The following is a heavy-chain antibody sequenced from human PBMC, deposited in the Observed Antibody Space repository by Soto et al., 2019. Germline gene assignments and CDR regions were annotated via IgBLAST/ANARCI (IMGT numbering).Heavy chain of an antibody. Sequence: QLQLQESGPGLVKPSETLSLTCSVSGDSVSSSNFYWGWIRQPPGKGLEWIGSVYYSGSTYYNPSLKSRVIMSVDTSKNQFSLKLSSVTAADAAVYYCARHPTFSGWEYYFDYWGQGTLVTVSS. CDR3: ARHPTFSGWEYYFDY. J-gene: IGHJ4*02. CDR1: GDSVSSSNFY. V-gene: IGHV4-39*01. D-gene: IGHD6-19*01. CDR2: VYYSGST.